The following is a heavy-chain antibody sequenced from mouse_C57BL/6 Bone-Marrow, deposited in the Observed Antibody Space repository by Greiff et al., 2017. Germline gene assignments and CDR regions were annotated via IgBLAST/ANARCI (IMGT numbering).Heavy chain of an antibody. V-gene: IGHV1-82*01. Sequence: VQLQESGPELVKPGASVKISCKASGYAFSSSWMHWVKQRPGQGLEWIGRIYPGDGDTNYNGKFKGKATLTADKSSSTAYMQLSSLTSEDSAVYFCARFNHYWYFDVWGTGTTVTVSS. CDR1: GYAFSSSW. J-gene: IGHJ1*03. CDR2: IYPGDGDT. CDR3: ARFNHYWYFDV.